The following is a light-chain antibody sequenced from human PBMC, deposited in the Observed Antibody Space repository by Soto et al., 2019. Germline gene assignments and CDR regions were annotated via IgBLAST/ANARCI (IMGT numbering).Light chain of an antibody. J-gene: IGKJ1*01. Sequence: DIQLTPSPSFLSASVGDRVTITCRASQGIGSYLAWYQQKPGKAPKLLIYTASTLQSGVPSRFSGSGSGAEFTLTISSLQPDDFATYYCQQYNSYPWTLGQGTKVDIK. CDR1: QGIGSY. CDR3: QQYNSYPWT. CDR2: TAS. V-gene: IGKV1-9*01.